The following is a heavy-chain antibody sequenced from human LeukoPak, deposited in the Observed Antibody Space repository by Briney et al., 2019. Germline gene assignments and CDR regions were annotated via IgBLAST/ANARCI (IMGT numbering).Heavy chain of an antibody. D-gene: IGHD6-19*01. Sequence: GDSLKISCKGSGYSFISYLIGWVRQMPGKGLGWRGIIYPGASDTRYSPSFQGQVTISADKSISTAYLQWSSLKASDTAIYYCARGGLSGWYYWFDPWGQGTLVTVSS. CDR1: GYSFISYL. V-gene: IGHV5-51*01. CDR3: ARGGLSGWYYWFDP. J-gene: IGHJ5*02. CDR2: IYPGASDT.